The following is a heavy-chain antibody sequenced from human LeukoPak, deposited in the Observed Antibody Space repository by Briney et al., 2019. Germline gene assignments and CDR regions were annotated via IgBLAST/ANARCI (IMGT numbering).Heavy chain of an antibody. CDR2: ISRSSGTI. V-gene: IGHV3-11*01. CDR3: VSEAKMTNIL. Sequence: NPGGSLRLSCAASGFTFSDHYMTWIRQAPGKGLEWVSHISRSSGTIYYADSVQGRFTVSRDNGKKSLYLQMSYLRAEDTAVYYCVSEAKMTNILWGQGTLVTVSS. D-gene: IGHD2-21*01. CDR1: GFTFSDHY. J-gene: IGHJ4*02.